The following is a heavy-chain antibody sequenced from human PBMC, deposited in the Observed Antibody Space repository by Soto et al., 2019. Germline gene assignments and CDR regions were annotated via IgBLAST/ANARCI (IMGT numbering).Heavy chain of an antibody. CDR2: IYYSGST. CDR1: GGSISSGDYY. J-gene: IGHJ3*02. Sequence: QVQLQESGPGLVKPSQTLSLTCTVSGGSISSGDYYWSWIRQPPGKGLEWIGYIYYSGSTYYNPSLKSRVTISVDTSKIQFSLKLSSVTAADTAVYYCAREVVYYYDRSGYYDAFDIWGQGTMVTVSS. V-gene: IGHV4-30-4*01. D-gene: IGHD3-22*01. CDR3: AREVVYYYDRSGYYDAFDI.